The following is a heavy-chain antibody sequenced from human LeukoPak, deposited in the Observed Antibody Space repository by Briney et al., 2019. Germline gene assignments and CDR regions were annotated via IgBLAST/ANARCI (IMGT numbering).Heavy chain of an antibody. Sequence: SETLSLTCTVSGGSISSYYWSWIRQPPGKGLEWIGYIYYSGSTNYNPSLKSRVTISVDTSKNQFSLKLSSVTAADTAVYYCARGDYDFWSGYYGAYYYYYYMDVWGKGTTVTVSS. CDR1: GGSISSYY. J-gene: IGHJ6*03. CDR2: IYYSGST. V-gene: IGHV4-59*01. D-gene: IGHD3-3*01. CDR3: ARGDYDFWSGYYGAYYYYYYMDV.